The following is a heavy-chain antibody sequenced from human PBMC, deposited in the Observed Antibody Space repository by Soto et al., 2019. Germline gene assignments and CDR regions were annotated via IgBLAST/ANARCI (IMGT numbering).Heavy chain of an antibody. J-gene: IGHJ4*02. CDR2: IYPSDSDT. V-gene: IGHV5-51*01. Sequence: GESLKISCKGSGYNFAGYWIAWVRQMPGKGLELMGIIYPSDSDTRYRPSFQGQVTISANKSISSAYLQWSSLRASDTAMYYCARGGVSTRTFDYWGQGTPVTVSS. CDR1: GYNFAGYW. D-gene: IGHD3-3*01. CDR3: ARGGVSTRTFDY.